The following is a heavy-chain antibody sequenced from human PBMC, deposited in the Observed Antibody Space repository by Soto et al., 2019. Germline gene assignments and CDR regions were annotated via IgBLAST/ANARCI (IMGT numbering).Heavy chain of an antibody. CDR3: ARLGTRFGEWGAIHYGMDV. D-gene: IGHD3-10*01. CDR1: GGSISSYY. Sequence: QVQLQESGPGLVKPSETLSLTCTVSGGSISSYYWSWIRQPPGKGLEWIGYIYYSGSTNYNPSLKSRVTISVDTSKNQFSLKLSSVTAADTAVYYCARLGTRFGEWGAIHYGMDVWGQGTTVTVSS. J-gene: IGHJ6*02. V-gene: IGHV4-59*08. CDR2: IYYSGST.